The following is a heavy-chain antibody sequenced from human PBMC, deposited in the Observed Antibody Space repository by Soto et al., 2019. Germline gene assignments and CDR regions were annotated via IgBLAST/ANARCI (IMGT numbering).Heavy chain of an antibody. CDR3: ARGFAATCEQYYYYYGMDV. CDR1: GYTFTGYY. Sequence: GASVKVSCKASGYTFTGYYTHWVRQAPGQGLEWMGWINPNSGGTNYAQKFQGRVTMTRDTSISTAYMELSRLRSDDTAVYYCARGFAATCEQYYYYYGMDVWGHGTPVTV. CDR2: INPNSGGT. D-gene: IGHD2-15*01. V-gene: IGHV1-2*02. J-gene: IGHJ6*02.